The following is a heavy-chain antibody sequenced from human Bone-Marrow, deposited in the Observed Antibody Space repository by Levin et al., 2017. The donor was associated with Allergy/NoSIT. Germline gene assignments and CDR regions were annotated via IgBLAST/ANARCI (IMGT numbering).Heavy chain of an antibody. Sequence: ASVKVSCAASGFTVSGYYLSWVRQAPGKGLEWVSTIYDAGRTYYADSVKGRFTISRDNSKDTLYLQMNSLRADDTAVYYCARVRFPGYHGSGSYYNEYYFDSWGQGTLVAVSS. V-gene: IGHV3-53*01. J-gene: IGHJ4*02. D-gene: IGHD3-10*01. CDR1: GFTVSGYY. CDR2: IYDAGRT. CDR3: ARVRFPGYHGSGSYYNEYYFDS.